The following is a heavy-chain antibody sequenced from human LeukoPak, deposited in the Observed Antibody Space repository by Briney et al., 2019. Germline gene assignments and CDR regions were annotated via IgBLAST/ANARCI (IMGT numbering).Heavy chain of an antibody. CDR3: ARSRLPWVLVRGVIIAY. D-gene: IGHD3-10*01. Sequence: GGSLRLSCAASGFTFSSYGKHWVRQAPGKGLEWVAFIRYDGSNKYYADSVKGRLTISRDNSKNTLYLQMNSLRAEDTAVYYCARSRLPWVLVRGVIIAYWGQGTLVTVSS. J-gene: IGHJ4*02. CDR2: IRYDGSNK. CDR1: GFTFSSYG. V-gene: IGHV3-30*02.